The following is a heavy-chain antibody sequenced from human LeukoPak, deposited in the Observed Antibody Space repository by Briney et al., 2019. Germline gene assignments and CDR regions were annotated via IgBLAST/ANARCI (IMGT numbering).Heavy chain of an antibody. CDR1: GFTFSYHV. V-gene: IGHV3-33*01. J-gene: IGHJ6*02. CDR2: IWYDGSNK. Sequence: PGGSLRLSCAASGFTFSYHVMQWVRQAPGKGLEWVADIWYDGSNKYYADSVKGRFTISRDNSKSTLYLQMNSLRTEDTAVYYCARDHGSGSPPYGMDVWGQGTTVTVSS. CDR3: ARDHGSGSPPYGMDV. D-gene: IGHD6-19*01.